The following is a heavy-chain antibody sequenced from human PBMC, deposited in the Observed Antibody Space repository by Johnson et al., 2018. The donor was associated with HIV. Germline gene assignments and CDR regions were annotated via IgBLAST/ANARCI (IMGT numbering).Heavy chain of an antibody. CDR1: GFTFSSFG. Sequence: QVQLVESGGGVVQPGRSLRLSCAASGFTFSSFGMHWVRQAPGKGLEWVAVISSDESYKHYGDSVKGRFTVSKDSSKNTLYLQMNSLRAEDTAMYYCARVVYDSSGYDWVDAFDIWGQGTMVTVSS. D-gene: IGHD3-22*01. CDR2: ISSDESYK. CDR3: ARVVYDSSGYDWVDAFDI. V-gene: IGHV3-30*03. J-gene: IGHJ3*02.